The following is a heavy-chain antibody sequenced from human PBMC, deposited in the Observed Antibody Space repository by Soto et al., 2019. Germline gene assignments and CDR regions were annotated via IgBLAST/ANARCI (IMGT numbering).Heavy chain of an antibody. Sequence: QLQLVQSGTEVKKPGSSVTVSCKASGGTFGNYAINWLRQAPGQGLQWMGDISPMFHKANYEQTFQGRVSITADESTNTVYMELSSLRSEETALYYCARGVEVHTPVFGACGQGTLVTVSS. V-gene: IGHV1-69*01. D-gene: IGHD2-2*01. CDR1: GGTFGNYA. J-gene: IGHJ5*02. CDR3: ARGVEVHTPVFGA. CDR2: ISPMFHKA.